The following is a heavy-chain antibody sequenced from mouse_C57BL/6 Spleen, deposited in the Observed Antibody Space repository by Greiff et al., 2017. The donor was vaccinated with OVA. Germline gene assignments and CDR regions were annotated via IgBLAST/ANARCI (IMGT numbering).Heavy chain of an antibody. Sequence: VQLQQSGPELVKPGASVKISCKASGYAFSSSWMNWVKQRPGKGLEWIGRIYPGDGDTNYNGKFKGKATLTADKSSSTAYMQLSSLTSEDSAVYFCARFDYYGSSYYAMDYWGQGTSVTVSS. CDR1: GYAFSSSW. CDR2: IYPGDGDT. CDR3: ARFDYYGSSYYAMDY. D-gene: IGHD1-1*01. V-gene: IGHV1-82*01. J-gene: IGHJ4*01.